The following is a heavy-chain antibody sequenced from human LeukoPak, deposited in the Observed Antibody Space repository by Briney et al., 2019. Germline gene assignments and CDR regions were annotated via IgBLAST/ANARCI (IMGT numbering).Heavy chain of an antibody. V-gene: IGHV5-10-1*01. D-gene: IGHD3-9*01. CDR3: ARHSSILTGYYLMDY. CDR2: IDPSDSYT. CDR1: GYSFTSYW. J-gene: IGHJ4*02. Sequence: GESLQISCKGSGYSFTSYWISWVRQMPGKGLEWMGRIDPSDSYTNYSPSFQGHVTIPADKSISTAYLQSSGLKASDTAMYHCARHSSILTGYYLMDYWGQGTLVTVSS.